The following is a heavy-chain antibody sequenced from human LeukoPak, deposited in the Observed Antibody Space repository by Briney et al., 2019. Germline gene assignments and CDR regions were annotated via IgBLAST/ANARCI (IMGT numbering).Heavy chain of an antibody. CDR2: IYKSGSGTT. J-gene: IGHJ4*02. D-gene: IGHD3-22*01. CDR1: GGSISGYY. Sequence: ETLSLTCTVSGGSISGYYCFWIRQPPGKGLESIGYIYKSGSGTTNYCPSLKSRVIISVDTAKNQFSLKLSSVTVADTAVYYCARARAWHDTSGFYFDYWGQGSQVTVAS. V-gene: IGHV4-59*01. CDR3: ARARAWHDTSGFYFDY.